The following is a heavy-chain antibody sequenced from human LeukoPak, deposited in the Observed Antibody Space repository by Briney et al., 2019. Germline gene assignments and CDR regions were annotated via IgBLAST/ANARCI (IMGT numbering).Heavy chain of an antibody. J-gene: IGHJ4*02. CDR3: AREIASVVAGNFDY. D-gene: IGHD6-19*01. Sequence: GSLRLSCAASGFNFRSYEMNWVRQAPGKGLEWVSYISNTDETRTYADSVKGRFTISRDNAKNSLHLEMNSLRAEDTAVYYCAREIASVVAGNFDYWGPGTLVTVSS. V-gene: IGHV3-48*03. CDR2: ISNTDETR. CDR1: GFNFRSYE.